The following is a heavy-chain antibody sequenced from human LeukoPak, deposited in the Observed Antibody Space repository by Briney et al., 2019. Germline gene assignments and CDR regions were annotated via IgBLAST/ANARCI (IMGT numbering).Heavy chain of an antibody. J-gene: IGHJ6*02. Sequence: GGSLRLSCAASGFTFSSYSMNWVRQAPGKGLEWVASINHNGNVNYYVDSVKGRFTISRDNAKNSLYLQMSNLRAEDTVVYFCARGGGLDVWGQGATVTVSS. CDR3: ARGGGLDV. D-gene: IGHD3-16*01. V-gene: IGHV3-7*03. CDR1: GFTFSSYS. CDR2: INHNGNVN.